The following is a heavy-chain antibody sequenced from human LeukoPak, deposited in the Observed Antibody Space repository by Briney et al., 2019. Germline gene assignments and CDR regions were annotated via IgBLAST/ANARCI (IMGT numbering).Heavy chain of an antibody. D-gene: IGHD3/OR15-3a*01. CDR2: ISGRGGST. CDR1: GFTFSSYV. V-gene: IGHV3-23*01. Sequence: GGSLRLSCAASGFTFSSYVMSWVRQAPGKGLEWVTVISGRGGSTNYADSAKGRFTISRDNSKDTLYLQMSGLRGEDTAVYYCAKHPPWGDLWTGRDVGFDYWGQGTLVTVSS. CDR3: AKHPPWGDLWTGRDVGFDY. J-gene: IGHJ4*02.